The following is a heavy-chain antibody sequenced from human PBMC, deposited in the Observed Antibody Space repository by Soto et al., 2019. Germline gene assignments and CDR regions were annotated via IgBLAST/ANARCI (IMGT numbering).Heavy chain of an antibody. CDR2: ISYDGSNK. Sequence: QVQLVESGGGVVQPGRSLRLSCAASGFTFSSYAMHWVRQAPGKGLEWVAVISYDGSNKYYADSVKGRFTISRDNSKNTLYLQMNSLRAEDTAVYYCARDLLSFTTTGYYGMDVWGQGTTVTVSS. CDR3: ARDLLSFTTTGYYGMDV. CDR1: GFTFSSYA. J-gene: IGHJ6*02. V-gene: IGHV3-30-3*01. D-gene: IGHD7-27*01.